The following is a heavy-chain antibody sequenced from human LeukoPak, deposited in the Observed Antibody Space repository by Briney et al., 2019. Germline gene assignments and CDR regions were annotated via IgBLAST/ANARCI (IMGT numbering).Heavy chain of an antibody. CDR1: GFTFSSYW. CDR2: INSDGSSA. J-gene: IGHJ4*02. Sequence: PGGSLRLSCAASGFTFSSYWMHWVRQAPGKGLVWVCRINSDGSSATYADSVKGRFTISRDNAKNTLYLQMNSLRAEDTAVYYCARTTVTADYWGQGTLVTVSS. CDR3: ARTTVTADY. V-gene: IGHV3-74*01. D-gene: IGHD4-17*01.